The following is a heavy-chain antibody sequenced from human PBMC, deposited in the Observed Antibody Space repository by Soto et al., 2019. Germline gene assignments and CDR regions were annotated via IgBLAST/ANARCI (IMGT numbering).Heavy chain of an antibody. CDR1: GFNFISTW. CDR2: IKTKTGGGTT. D-gene: IGHD6-19*01. J-gene: IGHJ4*02. V-gene: IGHV3-15*01. CDR3: AAEGSSSGWILFAY. Sequence: VGSLRLSCAASGFNFISTWMSLVRQAPGKGLEWVGRIKTKTGGGTTDYAAPVKGRFTISRDDSENTLYLQMNSLKTEDTAVYHCAAEGSSSGWILFAYWGQGTLVTVSS.